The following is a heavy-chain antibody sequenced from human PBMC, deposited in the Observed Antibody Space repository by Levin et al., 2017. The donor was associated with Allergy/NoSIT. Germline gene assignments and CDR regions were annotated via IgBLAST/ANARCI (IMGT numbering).Heavy chain of an antibody. J-gene: IGHJ4*02. D-gene: IGHD6-6*01. CDR3: ARVPEGEYSSSAEVDY. V-gene: IGHV4-39*01. CDR2: NYYSGST. CDR1: GGSISSSSYY. Sequence: SETLSLTCTVSGGSISSSSYYWGWIRQPPGQGLEWIGSNYYSGSTYYNPSLQSRVTISVDTSKNQFSLKLSSVTAADTAVYYCARVPEGEYSSSAEVDYWGQGTLVTVSS.